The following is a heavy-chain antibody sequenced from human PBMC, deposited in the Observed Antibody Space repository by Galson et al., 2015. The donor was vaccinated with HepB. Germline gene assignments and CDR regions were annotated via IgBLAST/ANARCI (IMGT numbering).Heavy chain of an antibody. J-gene: IGHJ4*02. CDR2: IKSNADGGTT. D-gene: IGHD4-17*01. V-gene: IGHV3-15*01. Sequence: SLRLSCAASGLTFSRYTMDCFRQAPGKGLEWVGRIKSNADGGTTYYAAPVKGRFTISRDDSKNTVYLQMNSLKAEDTAVYYCTTEPMVTMGSYWGQGTLVTVSS. CDR1: GLTFSRYT. CDR3: TTEPMVTMGSY.